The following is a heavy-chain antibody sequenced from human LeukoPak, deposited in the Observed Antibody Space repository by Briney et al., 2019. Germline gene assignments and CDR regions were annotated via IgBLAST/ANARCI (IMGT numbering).Heavy chain of an antibody. Sequence: SETLSLTCTVSSYSISSGYYWGWIRQPPGKGLEWIGEINHSGSTNYNPSLKSRVTISVDTSKNQFSLKLSSVTAADTAVYYCARRRQWLSHLDYWGQGTLVTVSS. D-gene: IGHD6-19*01. CDR2: INHSGST. CDR1: SYSISSGYY. V-gene: IGHV4-38-2*02. J-gene: IGHJ4*02. CDR3: ARRRQWLSHLDY.